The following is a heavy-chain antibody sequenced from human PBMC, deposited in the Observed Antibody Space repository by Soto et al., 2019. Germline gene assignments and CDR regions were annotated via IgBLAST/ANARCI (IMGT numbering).Heavy chain of an antibody. CDR2: INAGNGNT. V-gene: IGHV1-3*01. D-gene: IGHD3-10*01. J-gene: IGHJ6*02. Sequence: ASVKVSCKASGYTFTNYAVHWVRQAPGQRLEWMGWINAGNGNTKYSQKFQGRVTITRDTSASTAYMELSSLRSEDTAVYYCARSPGGELLDYYYYGMDVWGQGTTVTVSS. CDR1: GYTFTNYA. CDR3: ARSPGGELLDYYYYGMDV.